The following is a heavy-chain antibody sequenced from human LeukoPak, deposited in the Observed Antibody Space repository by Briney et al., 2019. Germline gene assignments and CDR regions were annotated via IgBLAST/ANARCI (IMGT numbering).Heavy chain of an antibody. Sequence: GGSLRLSCAASGFTVSSNYMSWVRQAPGKGLEWVSVIYSGGSTYYADSVKGRFTISRDNSKNTLYLQMNSLRAEDTAVYYCASNYYDSSGYYYYYYGMDVWGQGTTDTVSS. D-gene: IGHD3-22*01. CDR3: ASNYYDSSGYYYYYYGMDV. V-gene: IGHV3-53*01. CDR2: IYSGGST. J-gene: IGHJ6*02. CDR1: GFTVSSNY.